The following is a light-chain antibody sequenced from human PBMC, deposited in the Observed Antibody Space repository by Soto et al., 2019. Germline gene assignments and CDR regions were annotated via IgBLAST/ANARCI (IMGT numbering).Light chain of an antibody. CDR3: QQYNKWPLFT. V-gene: IGKV3-15*01. CDR1: QSVNRN. Sequence: TVMTQSPAILSVSPGQRATLSCRASQSVNRNLAWYQQRPGQAPRLLIYGASTRATGIPARFSGSGSGTEFTLTISSLQSEDFAVYYCQQYNKWPLFTFGPGTRVDIK. J-gene: IGKJ3*01. CDR2: GAS.